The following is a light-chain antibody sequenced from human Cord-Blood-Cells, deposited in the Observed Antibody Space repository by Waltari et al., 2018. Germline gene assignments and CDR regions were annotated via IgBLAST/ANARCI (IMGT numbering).Light chain of an antibody. Sequence: ELVLTQSPATLSLPPGEIGTPSCSASPSVSSYLAWYQQKPGQAPRLLIYDASNRATGIPARFSGSGSGTDVTLTISSLEHEDFAVYYCQQRSNWPSITFGQGTRLEIK. V-gene: IGKV3-11*01. CDR2: DAS. CDR1: PSVSSY. CDR3: QQRSNWPSIT. J-gene: IGKJ5*01.